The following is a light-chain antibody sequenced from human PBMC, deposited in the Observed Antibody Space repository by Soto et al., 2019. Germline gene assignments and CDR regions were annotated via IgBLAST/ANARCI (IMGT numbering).Light chain of an antibody. CDR3: QQRSSWPRIT. CDR2: GAS. CDR1: QSVSSD. V-gene: IGKV3-11*01. Sequence: EIVMTQSPATLSVSSGERATLSCRASQSVSSDLAWYQQKPGQAPRLLIYGASNRATGIPARFSGSGSGTDFTLTISSLEPEDFAVYYCQQRSSWPRITFGQGTRLEIK. J-gene: IGKJ5*01.